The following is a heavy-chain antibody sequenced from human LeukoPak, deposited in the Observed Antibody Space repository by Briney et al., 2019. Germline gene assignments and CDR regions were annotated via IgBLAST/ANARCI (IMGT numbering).Heavy chain of an antibody. CDR1: GGSVSSGSYY. CDR2: IYYSGST. D-gene: IGHD6-13*01. J-gene: IGHJ4*02. Sequence: PSETLSLTCTVSGGSVSSGSYYWSWIRQPPGKGLEWIGYIYYSGSTNYNPPLKSRVTISVDTSKNQFSLKLSSVTAADTAVYYCARDDGSGIAAAGTPYWGQGTLVTVSS. V-gene: IGHV4-61*01. CDR3: ARDDGSGIAAAGTPY.